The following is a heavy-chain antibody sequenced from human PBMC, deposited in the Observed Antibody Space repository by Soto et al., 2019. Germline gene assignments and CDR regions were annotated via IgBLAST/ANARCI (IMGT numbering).Heavy chain of an antibody. CDR3: ARDPPLGSAEFTYYYGDMDV. Sequence: LETLSLTCAVSGGSISSSNWWSWVRQPPGKGLEWIGEIYHSGSTNYNPSLKSRVTISVDKSKNQFSLKLSSVTAADTAVYYCARDPPLGSAEFTYYYGDMDVWGQGTTVTVSS. D-gene: IGHD3-10*01. CDR1: GGSISSSNW. V-gene: IGHV4-4*02. CDR2: IYHSGST. J-gene: IGHJ6*02.